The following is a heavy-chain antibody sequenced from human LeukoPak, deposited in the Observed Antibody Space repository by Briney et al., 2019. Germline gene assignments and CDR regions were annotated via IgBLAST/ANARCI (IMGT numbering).Heavy chain of an antibody. D-gene: IGHD1-26*01. CDR1: GFTLSSYS. Sequence: GGSLRLSCAASGFTLSSYSMSWVRQAPGKGLEWVANIFQDGNDKYYVDSVKGRFTISRDNAKNSLYLQLNSLRVEDTAVYYCASRIVGTPDYFDYWGQGTLVTVSS. J-gene: IGHJ4*02. V-gene: IGHV3-7*01. CDR2: IFQDGNDK. CDR3: ASRIVGTPDYFDY.